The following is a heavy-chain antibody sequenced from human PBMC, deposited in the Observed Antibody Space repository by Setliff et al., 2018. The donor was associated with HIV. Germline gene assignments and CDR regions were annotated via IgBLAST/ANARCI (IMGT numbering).Heavy chain of an antibody. CDR3: ARAAGVPAVHTPFRYYYYMDV. CDR1: GYTFTSYA. V-gene: IGHV1-3*01. Sequence: ASVKVSCKASGYTFTSYAMHWVRQAPGQRLEWMGWINAGNGNTKYSQKFQGRVTITRDTSASTAYMELSSLRSEDTAVYYCARAAGVPAVHTPFRYYYYMDVWGKGTTVTVPS. J-gene: IGHJ6*03. CDR2: INAGNGNT. D-gene: IGHD2-2*01.